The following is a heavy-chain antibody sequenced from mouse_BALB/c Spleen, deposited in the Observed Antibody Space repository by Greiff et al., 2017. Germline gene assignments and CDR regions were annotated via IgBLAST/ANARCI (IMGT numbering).Heavy chain of an antibody. J-gene: IGHJ2*01. Sequence: DVKLQESGPGLVKPSQTVSLTCTVSGISITTGNVRWSWIRQFPGNKLEWIGYIYYSGTITYNPSLTSRTTITRDTSKNQFFVEMNSLTAEDTATYYCERDYGSSFDYWGQGTTLTVPS. D-gene: IGHD1-1*01. V-gene: IGHV3-5*02. CDR2: IYYSGTI. CDR3: ERDYGSSFDY. CDR1: GISITTGNVR.